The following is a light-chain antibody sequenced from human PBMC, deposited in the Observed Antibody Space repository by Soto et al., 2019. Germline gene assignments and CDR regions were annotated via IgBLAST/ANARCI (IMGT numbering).Light chain of an antibody. J-gene: IGKJ1*01. CDR2: KAS. CDR1: QSINSW. CDR3: QQYNHYST. Sequence: DIQMTQSPSTLSASVGDRVTITCRASQSINSWLAWYQQKPGRAPKLLIYKASSLESGVPSRFSGSGSGTEFTLTISSLQPDDFATYYCQQYNHYSTFDQGTRVEIK. V-gene: IGKV1-5*03.